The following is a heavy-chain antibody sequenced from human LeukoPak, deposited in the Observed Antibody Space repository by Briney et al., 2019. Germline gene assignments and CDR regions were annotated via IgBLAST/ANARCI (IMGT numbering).Heavy chain of an antibody. J-gene: IGHJ4*02. CDR2: INHSGST. CDR1: GGSLSGYY. D-gene: IGHD1-26*01. Sequence: SETLSLTCAVYGGSLSGYYWSWIRQPPGKGLEWIGEINHSGSTNYNPSLKSRVTISVDTSKNQFSLKLSSVTAADTAVYYCARLPPPYYSGSYFDYWGQGTLVTVSS. CDR3: ARLPPPYYSGSYFDY. V-gene: IGHV4-34*01.